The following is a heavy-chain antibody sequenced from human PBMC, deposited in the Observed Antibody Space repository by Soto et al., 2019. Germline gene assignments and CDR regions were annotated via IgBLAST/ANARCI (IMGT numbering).Heavy chain of an antibody. CDR2: INNDGSST. V-gene: IGHV3-74*01. D-gene: IGHD2-2*01. CDR1: GFTFSSYW. J-gene: IGHJ4*02. Sequence: GGFLRLSCAAFGFTFSSYWMHWVSQDQGKGLVWVSHINNDGSSTTYADSVKGRFTISRDNAKNTLYPQMNSLRAEDTAVYYCARGRGYCISTSCYVDYWGQGTLVTVSS. CDR3: ARGRGYCISTSCYVDY.